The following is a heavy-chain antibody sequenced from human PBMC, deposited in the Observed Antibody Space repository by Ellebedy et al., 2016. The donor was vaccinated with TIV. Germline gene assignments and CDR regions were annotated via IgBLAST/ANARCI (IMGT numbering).Heavy chain of an antibody. CDR3: AGEFRYDFWRGPLDH. Sequence: SETLSLXCTVSLGSISSHYSTWIRQPPVTGLACIGDIYSTGSTSYSPSLTGRVTISIDTPKNQFSLKVTSVTAADTAVYYCAGEFRYDFWRGPLDHWGQGTLVTVSS. CDR2: IYSTGST. V-gene: IGHV4-59*11. J-gene: IGHJ4*02. CDR1: LGSISSHY. D-gene: IGHD3-3*01.